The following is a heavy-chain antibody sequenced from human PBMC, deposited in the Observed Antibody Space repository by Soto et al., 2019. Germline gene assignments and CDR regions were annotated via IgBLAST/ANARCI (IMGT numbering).Heavy chain of an antibody. CDR2: INQDGSER. D-gene: IGHD4-17*01. CDR3: AVYGYGVSAAAY. V-gene: IGHV3-7*03. Sequence: GVSLRLSCAGSGLTFRNDWLSWVRQAPGKGLEWVANINQDGSERYYVDSVRGRFTISRDNVENSLYLQLNSLRPEDTAVYYCAVYGYGVSAAAYWGQGTLVTVSS. J-gene: IGHJ4*02. CDR1: GLTFRNDW.